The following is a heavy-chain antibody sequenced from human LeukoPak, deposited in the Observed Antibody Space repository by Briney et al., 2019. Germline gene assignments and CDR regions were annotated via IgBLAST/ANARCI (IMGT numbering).Heavy chain of an antibody. V-gene: IGHV3-33*01. Sequence: GRSLRLSCAASGFTFSSYGMHWVRQAPGKGLEWVAVIWYGGSNKYYADSVKGRFTISRDNSKNTLYLQMNSLRAEDTAVYYCAREGHIVVVTAIYFDYWGQGTLVTVSS. CDR1: GFTFSSYG. CDR3: AREGHIVVVTAIYFDY. J-gene: IGHJ4*02. D-gene: IGHD2-21*02. CDR2: IWYGGSNK.